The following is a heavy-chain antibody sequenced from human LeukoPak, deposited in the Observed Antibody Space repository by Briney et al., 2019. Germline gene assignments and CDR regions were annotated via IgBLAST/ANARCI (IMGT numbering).Heavy chain of an antibody. Sequence: ASVKVSCKASGGTFSSYAISWVRQAPGQGLEWMGRIIPIFGTANYAQKFQGRVTITTDESTSTAYMELSSLRSEDTAVYYCARDAVDIEATFRGGYSYGTTLSDYYSMDVWGKGTTVTVSS. CDR3: ARDAVDIEATFRGGYSYGTTLSDYYSMDV. D-gene: IGHD5-18*01. CDR2: IIPIFGTA. J-gene: IGHJ6*03. CDR1: GGTFSSYA. V-gene: IGHV1-69*05.